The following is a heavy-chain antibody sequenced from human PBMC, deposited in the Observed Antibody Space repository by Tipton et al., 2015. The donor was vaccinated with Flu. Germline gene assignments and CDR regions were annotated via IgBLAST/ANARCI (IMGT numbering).Heavy chain of an antibody. D-gene: IGHD4-11*01. CDR2: IYYSGST. V-gene: IGHV4-59*01. CDR1: GGSISSYY. Sequence: TLSLTCTVSGGSISSYYWSWIRQPPGKGLEWIGNIYYSGSTNYNPSLKSRVTISVDTSKIQFSLRLNSVTAADTAVYYCASATTVTTSGMDVWGQGTTVTVSS. CDR3: ASATTVTTSGMDV. J-gene: IGHJ6*02.